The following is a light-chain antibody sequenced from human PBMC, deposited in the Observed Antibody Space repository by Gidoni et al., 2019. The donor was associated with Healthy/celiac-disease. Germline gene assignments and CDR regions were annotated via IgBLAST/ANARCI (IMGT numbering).Light chain of an antibody. CDR3: QQYGSSPIT. CDR1: QIVSNSY. V-gene: IGKV3D-20*01. CDR2: DAS. Sequence: EIVLTQSPATLSLSPGERATLSCGASQIVSNSYLAWSQQKPGLAPRLLIYDASIRATGIPDRFSGSGSGTDFTLTVSRLEPEDFAVYFCQQYGSSPITFGHGTRLEIK. J-gene: IGKJ5*01.